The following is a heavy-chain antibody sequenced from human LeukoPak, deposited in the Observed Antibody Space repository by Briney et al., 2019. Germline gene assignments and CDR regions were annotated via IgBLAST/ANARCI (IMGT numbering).Heavy chain of an antibody. CDR3: ARDGHCSSTSCYPDY. D-gene: IGHD2-2*01. Sequence: GGSLRLSCAASGFTFSSYAMHWARQAPGKGLEWVAVISYDGSNKYYADSVKGRFTISRDNSKNTLYLQMNSLRAEDTAVYYCARDGHCSSTSCYPDYWGQGTLVTVSS. CDR1: GFTFSSYA. CDR2: ISYDGSNK. J-gene: IGHJ4*02. V-gene: IGHV3-30-3*01.